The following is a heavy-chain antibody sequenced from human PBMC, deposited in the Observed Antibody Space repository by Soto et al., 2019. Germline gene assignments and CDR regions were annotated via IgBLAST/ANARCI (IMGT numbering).Heavy chain of an antibody. CDR1: GFTFGNYW. V-gene: IGHV3-7*01. CDR2: IKQDGSER. Sequence: GGSLRLSCAASGFTFGNYWMIWVRQAPGKGPEWVANIKQDGSERNYVDSVKGRFTISRDNAENSLYLQMNSLRVEDTGVYYCASARHIGPWGQGTLVTVSS. CDR3: ASARHIGP. D-gene: IGHD2-21*01. J-gene: IGHJ5*02.